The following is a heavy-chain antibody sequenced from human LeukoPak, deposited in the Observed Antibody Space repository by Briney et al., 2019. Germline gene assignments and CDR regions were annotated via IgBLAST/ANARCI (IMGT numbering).Heavy chain of an antibody. D-gene: IGHD5-24*01. CDR1: GFTVSSSY. V-gene: IGHV3-53*01. CDR2: IYSGGST. Sequence: PGGSLRLSCAASGFTVSSSYMSWVRQAPGKGLEWVSVIYSGGSTYYADSVKGRFTISRDNSKNTLYLQMNSLRAEDTAVYYCAQGDGYKYFNYWGQGTLVTVSS. CDR3: AQGDGYKYFNY. J-gene: IGHJ4*02.